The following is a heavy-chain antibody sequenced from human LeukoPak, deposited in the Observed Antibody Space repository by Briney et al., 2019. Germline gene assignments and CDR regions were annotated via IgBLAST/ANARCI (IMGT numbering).Heavy chain of an antibody. CDR1: GYSFTTYW. Sequence: GESQKISCKGSGYSFTTYWIGWVRQMPGRGLEWMGIIYPGDSDTRYSPSFQGQVTISADKSISTAYLQWSSLKASDTAMYYCARQFRDSSGYYSYYFDYWGQGTLVTVSS. CDR2: IYPGDSDT. D-gene: IGHD3-22*01. CDR3: ARQFRDSSGYYSYYFDY. V-gene: IGHV5-51*01. J-gene: IGHJ4*02.